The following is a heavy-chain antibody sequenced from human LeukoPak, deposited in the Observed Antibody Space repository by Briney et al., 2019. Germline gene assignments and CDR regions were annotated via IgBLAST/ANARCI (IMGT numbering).Heavy chain of an antibody. CDR1: GFTFSGSA. V-gene: IGHV3-73*01. CDR2: IRSKANSYAT. Sequence: PGGSLRLSCAASGFTFSGSAMHWVRQASAKGLEWVGRIRSKANSYATAYAASVKGRFTISRDDSKNTAYLQMNSLKTEDTAVYYCTIRITIFGVVVDYWGQGTLVTVSS. D-gene: IGHD3-3*01. J-gene: IGHJ4*02. CDR3: TIRITIFGVVVDY.